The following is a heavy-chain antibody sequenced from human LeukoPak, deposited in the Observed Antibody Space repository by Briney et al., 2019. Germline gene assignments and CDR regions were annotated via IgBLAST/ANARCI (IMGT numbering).Heavy chain of an antibody. Sequence: PGRSLRLSCAASGFTSSSYAMHWVRQAPGKGLEWVAVISYDGSNKYYADSVKGRFTISRDNSKNTLYLQMNSLRAEDTAVYYCARDPLGYCSSTSCYNPAFDIWGQGTMVTVSS. CDR3: ARDPLGYCSSTSCYNPAFDI. CDR1: GFTSSSYA. D-gene: IGHD2-2*02. J-gene: IGHJ3*02. V-gene: IGHV3-30*04. CDR2: ISYDGSNK.